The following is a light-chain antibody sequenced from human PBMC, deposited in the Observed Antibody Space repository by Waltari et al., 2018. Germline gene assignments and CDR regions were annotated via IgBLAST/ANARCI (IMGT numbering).Light chain of an antibody. V-gene: IGKV3-15*01. CDR1: QSVDSN. J-gene: IGKJ4*01. CDR2: SAS. Sequence: EVVMTQSPATLSVSPGDTATLSCRASQSVDSNLAWYQQKPGQAPKFLIFSASTRATGIPARFSGGGFGTEFNLTINSLQSEDFAVYYCLQYNDWPPLTFGGGTKVEMK. CDR3: LQYNDWPPLT.